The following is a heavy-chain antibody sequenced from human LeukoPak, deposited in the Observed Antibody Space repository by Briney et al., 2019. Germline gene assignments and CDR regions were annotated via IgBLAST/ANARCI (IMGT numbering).Heavy chain of an antibody. V-gene: IGHV3-30*04. Sequence: GGSLRLSCAASGFTFSSYAMHWVRQAPGKGLEWVAVISYDGNNKYYADSVKGRFTISRDNSKNALYLQMISLRPEDTAVYFCAKGTSGIIAGGHDYYMDVWGKGTTVTISS. CDR3: AKGTSGIIAGGHDYYMDV. D-gene: IGHD6-13*01. J-gene: IGHJ6*03. CDR2: ISYDGNNK. CDR1: GFTFSSYA.